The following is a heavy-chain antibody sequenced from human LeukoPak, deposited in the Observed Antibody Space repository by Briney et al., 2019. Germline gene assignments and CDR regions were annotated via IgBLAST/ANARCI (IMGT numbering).Heavy chain of an antibody. J-gene: IGHJ4*02. CDR3: AKAVGSGVITH. D-gene: IGHD3-10*01. CDR2: IYYSGST. Sequence: SETLSLTCTVSGGSISSYYWSWIRQPPGKGLEWIGYIYYSGSTNYNPSLKSRVTISVDTSKNQFSLKLSSVTAADTAVYCCAKAVGSGVITHWGQGTLVTVSS. V-gene: IGHV4-59*01. CDR1: GGSISSYY.